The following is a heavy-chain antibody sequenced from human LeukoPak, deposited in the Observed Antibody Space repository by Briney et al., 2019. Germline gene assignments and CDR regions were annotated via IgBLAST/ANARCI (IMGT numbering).Heavy chain of an antibody. CDR3: ARDPEGGYSYGDFDY. V-gene: IGHV1-2*02. J-gene: IGHJ4*02. D-gene: IGHD5-18*01. CDR2: IIPILDVT. CDR1: GGTFTNYA. Sequence: GASVKVSCKASGGTFTNYAINWVRQAPGQGLEWMGRIIPILDVTNYAQKFQGRVTMTSDTSISTAYMELSRLRSDDTAVYYCARDPEGGYSYGDFDYWGQGTLVTVSS.